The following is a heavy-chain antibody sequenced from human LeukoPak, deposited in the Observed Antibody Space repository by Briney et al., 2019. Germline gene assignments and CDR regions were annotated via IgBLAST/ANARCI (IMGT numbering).Heavy chain of an antibody. CDR3: ARDGAEYSSSSGRDYYYYYMDV. CDR2: IYQSGST. V-gene: IGHV4-38-2*02. Sequence: PSETLSLTCSVSGYSIRSGYHWAWFRQAPGKGLEWMGSIYQSGSTYDNLSLKSRVTLSVDTSRNQFSLKLSSVTAADTAVYYCARDGAEYSSSSGRDYYYYYMDVWGKGTTVTVSS. J-gene: IGHJ6*03. D-gene: IGHD6-6*01. CDR1: GYSIRSGYH.